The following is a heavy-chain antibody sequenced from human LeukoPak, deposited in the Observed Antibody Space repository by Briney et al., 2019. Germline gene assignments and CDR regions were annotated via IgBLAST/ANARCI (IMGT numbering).Heavy chain of an antibody. Sequence: PSETLSLTCTVSGGSISSYYWSWIRQPPGNGLEWIGYIYYSGSTNYNPSLKSRVTISVDTSKNQFSLKLSSATAADTAVYYCARGIVADSYYFDYWGQGTLVTVSS. V-gene: IGHV4-59*12. D-gene: IGHD5-12*01. J-gene: IGHJ4*02. CDR1: GGSISSYY. CDR3: ARGIVADSYYFDY. CDR2: IYYSGST.